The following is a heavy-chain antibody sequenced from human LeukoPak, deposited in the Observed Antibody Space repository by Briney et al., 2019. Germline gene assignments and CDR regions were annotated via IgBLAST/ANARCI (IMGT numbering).Heavy chain of an antibody. V-gene: IGHV1-2*02. J-gene: IGHJ4*02. Sequence: ASVKVSCKASGYTFTGYYMHWVRQAPGQGLEWMGWINPNSGGTNYAQKFQGRVTMTRDTSISTAYMELSRLRSDDTAAYYCAREIAVAGRVGTWGYWGQGTLVTVSS. CDR3: AREIAVAGRVGTWGY. CDR1: GYTFTGYY. CDR2: INPNSGGT. D-gene: IGHD6-19*01.